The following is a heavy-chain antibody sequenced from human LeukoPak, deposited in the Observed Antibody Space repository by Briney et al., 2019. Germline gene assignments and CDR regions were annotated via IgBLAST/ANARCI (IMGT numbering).Heavy chain of an antibody. CDR2: ISGSGGST. CDR3: ARDVRPDY. D-gene: IGHD6-6*01. CDR1: GFTFSSYA. Sequence: GGSLRLSCAASGFTFSSYAMTWVRQTPGRGLEWVSGISGSGGSTYYADSVKGRFSISRDNAKNSLYLQMNALRAEDTAVYYCARDVRPDYWGQGTLVTVST. J-gene: IGHJ4*02. V-gene: IGHV3-23*01.